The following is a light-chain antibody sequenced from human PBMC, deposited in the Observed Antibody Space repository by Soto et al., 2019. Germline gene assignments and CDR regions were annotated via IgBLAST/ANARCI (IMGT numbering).Light chain of an antibody. CDR3: QVWHSTTYV. V-gene: IGLV3-1*01. CDR2: HDT. CDR1: NLDDKY. Sequence: SYELTQPPSVFVSPRQTASITCSGDNLDDKYVSWYQQKPGQSPVLVIYHDTKRPSGIPERFSGSNSGNTASLTISGTQAMDEADYYCQVWHSTTYVFGTGTKVTVL. J-gene: IGLJ1*01.